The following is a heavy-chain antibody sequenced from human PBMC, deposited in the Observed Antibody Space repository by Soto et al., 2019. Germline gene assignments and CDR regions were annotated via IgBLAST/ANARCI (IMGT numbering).Heavy chain of an antibody. CDR3: VKQMTTWTDSFFDF. D-gene: IGHD4-17*01. V-gene: IGHV3-23*01. Sequence: LRLSCVASEFSFSRYAMTWVRQAAGKGLQWVAGLGPDGRNTFYGESVRGRFTISRDNSRNTLYLQMSSLRAEDTAVYFCVKQMTTWTDSFFDFWRQGIQVTVSS. CDR1: EFSFSRYA. CDR2: LGPDGRNT. J-gene: IGHJ4*02.